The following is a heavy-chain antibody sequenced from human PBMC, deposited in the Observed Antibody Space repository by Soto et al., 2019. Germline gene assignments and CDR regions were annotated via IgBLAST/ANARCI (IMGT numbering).Heavy chain of an antibody. Sequence: EVQLLESGGGLVQPGGSLRLSCAASGFTFSSYAMNWVLQAPGKGLEWVSVISGSGGSTYYADAVKGRFTISRDNSKNTLYLQMNSLRAEDTAVYYCAKRTVGWDFELWGRGTLGTVSS. D-gene: IGHD4-17*01. J-gene: IGHJ2*01. CDR1: GFTFSSYA. CDR3: AKRTVGWDFEL. CDR2: ISGSGGST. V-gene: IGHV3-23*01.